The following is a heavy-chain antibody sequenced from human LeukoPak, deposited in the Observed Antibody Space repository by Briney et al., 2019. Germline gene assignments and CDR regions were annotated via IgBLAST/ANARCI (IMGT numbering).Heavy chain of an antibody. D-gene: IGHD6-6*01. CDR2: ISSSGSTI. Sequence: GGSLRLSCAASGFTFSSYSMNWVRQAPGKGLEWVSYISSSGSTIYYADSVKGRFTISRDNAKNSLYLQMNSLRAEGTAVYYCAKTARLFDYWGQGTQVTVSS. CDR3: AKTARLFDY. V-gene: IGHV3-48*04. J-gene: IGHJ4*02. CDR1: GFTFSSYS.